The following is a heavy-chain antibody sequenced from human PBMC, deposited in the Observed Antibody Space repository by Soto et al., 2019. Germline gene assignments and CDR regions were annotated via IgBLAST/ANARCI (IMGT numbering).Heavy chain of an antibody. J-gene: IGHJ5*02. V-gene: IGHV1-46*01. Sequence: ASVKVSCKASGYTFTSYYMHWVRQAPGQGLEWMGVINPSVGSTSYAQKFQGRVTMTRDTSTSTVYMELSSLRSEDTAVYYCVHDYGDYRFNPWGQGTLVTVSS. CDR3: VHDYGDYRFNP. CDR2: INPSVGST. D-gene: IGHD4-17*01. CDR1: GYTFTSYY.